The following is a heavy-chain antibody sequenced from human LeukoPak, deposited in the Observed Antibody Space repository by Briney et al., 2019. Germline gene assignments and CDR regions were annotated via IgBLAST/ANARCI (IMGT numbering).Heavy chain of an antibody. Sequence: PGGSLRLSCAASGLTFSSHGMLWVRQAPGKGLEWVALIWYDGSNKYYADSVKGRFTISRDNSKNTLYLQMNSLRAEDTAVYYCAINDFWSGFTSWGQGTMVTVSS. V-gene: IGHV3-30*02. CDR2: IWYDGSNK. CDR1: GLTFSSHG. D-gene: IGHD3-3*01. J-gene: IGHJ3*01. CDR3: AINDFWSGFTS.